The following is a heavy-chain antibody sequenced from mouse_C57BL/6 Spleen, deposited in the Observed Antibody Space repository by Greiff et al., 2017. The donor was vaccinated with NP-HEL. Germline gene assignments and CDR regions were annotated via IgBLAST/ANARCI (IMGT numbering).Heavy chain of an antibody. CDR2: IDPATGNT. CDR3: ARDYYYGTFYAMDY. D-gene: IGHD1-1*01. Sequence: VQLQQPVAELVRPGASVKLSCTASGFNIKNTYMHWVKQRPEQGLEWIGRIDPATGNTKYAPNFQGKANRTADTSYNTAYLQLSSLTSDETAIYYCARDYYYGTFYAMDYWGQGTSVTVSS. J-gene: IGHJ4*01. CDR1: GFNIKNTY. V-gene: IGHV14-3*01.